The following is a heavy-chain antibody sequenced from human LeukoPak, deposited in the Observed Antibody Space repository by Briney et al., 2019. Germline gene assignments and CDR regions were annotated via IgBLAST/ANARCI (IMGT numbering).Heavy chain of an antibody. J-gene: IGHJ5*02. CDR1: GGYIITSGHY. CDR2: VYYTGVT. D-gene: IGHD4-23*01. V-gene: IGHV4-39*07. Sequence: PSETLSLTCTVSGGYIITSGHYWGWIRQPPGKGLEWIGSVYYTGVTSTDPFFRSRMSISVDTSKNQFSLNLTSVTAADAAVYYCARERSSSGGHNWFDPRGQGTLVTVSS. CDR3: ARERSSSGGHNWFDP.